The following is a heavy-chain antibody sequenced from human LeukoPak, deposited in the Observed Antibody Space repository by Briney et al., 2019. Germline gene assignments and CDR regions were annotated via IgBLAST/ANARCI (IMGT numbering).Heavy chain of an antibody. J-gene: IGHJ3*02. CDR3: ARTATNSALYAFDI. CDR1: GYIFTNYG. CDR2: ISAYNGHT. D-gene: IGHD2-21*02. Sequence: ASVKVSCKASGYIFTNYGISWVRQAPGQGLEWMGWISAYNGHTNYAQNFQGRVTITADESTSTAYMELSSLRSEDTAVYYCARTATNSALYAFDIWGQGTMVTVSS. V-gene: IGHV1-18*01.